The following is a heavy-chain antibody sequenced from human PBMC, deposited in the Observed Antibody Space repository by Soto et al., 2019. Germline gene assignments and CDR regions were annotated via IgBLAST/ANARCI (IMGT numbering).Heavy chain of an antibody. Sequence: QVQLVQSGAEVKKPGSSVKVSCKASGGTFSSYAISWVRQAPGQGIEWMGGIIRIFGTANYAQKLQGRVTITADESTSTAYMELSRLRAEDTAGYYCARSMVGGVRDDYDGMDVWGQGTTVIVSS. D-gene: IGHD3-10*01. CDR3: ARSMVGGVRDDYDGMDV. J-gene: IGHJ6*02. CDR1: GGTFSSYA. V-gene: IGHV1-69*01. CDR2: IIRIFGTA.